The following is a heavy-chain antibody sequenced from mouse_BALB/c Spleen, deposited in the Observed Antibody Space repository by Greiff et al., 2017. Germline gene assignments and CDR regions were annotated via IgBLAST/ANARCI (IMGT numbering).Heavy chain of an antibody. CDR2: INPYNGDT. CDR1: GYSFTGYF. J-gene: IGHJ3*01. V-gene: IGHV1-20*02. D-gene: IGHD2-4*01. CDR3: ARGMITTLFAY. Sequence: EVQGVESGPELVKPGASVKISCKASGYSFTGYFMNWVMQSHGKSLEWIGRINPYNGDTFYNQKFKGKATLTVDKSSSTAHMELRSLASEDSAVYYCARGMITTLFAYWGQGTLVTVSA.